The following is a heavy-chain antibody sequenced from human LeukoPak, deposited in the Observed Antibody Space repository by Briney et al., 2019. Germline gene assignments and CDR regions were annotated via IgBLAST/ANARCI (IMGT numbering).Heavy chain of an antibody. CDR3: ARAGIIDYYDSSGYSDY. Sequence: GASVKVSCKASGGTFSSYAISWVRQAPGQGLEWMGWINPNSGGTNYAQKFQGWVTMTRDTSISTAYVELSRLRSDDTAVYYCARAGIIDYYDSSGYSDYWGQGTLVTVSS. D-gene: IGHD3-22*01. J-gene: IGHJ4*02. CDR2: INPNSGGT. V-gene: IGHV1-2*04. CDR1: GGTFSSYA.